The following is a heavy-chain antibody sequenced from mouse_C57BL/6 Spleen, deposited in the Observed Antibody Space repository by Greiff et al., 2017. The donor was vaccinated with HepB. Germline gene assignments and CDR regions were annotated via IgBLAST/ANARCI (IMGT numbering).Heavy chain of an antibody. D-gene: IGHD2-1*01. Sequence: EVMLVESGGGLVKPGGSLKLSCAASGFTFSSYSMSWVRQTPEKRLEWVATISDGGSYTYYPDNVKGRFTLSRDNAKNNLYLQMSHLKSEDTAMYYCARESYGNYSAWFAYWGQGTLVTVSA. J-gene: IGHJ3*01. V-gene: IGHV5-4*01. CDR2: ISDGGSYT. CDR1: GFTFSSYS. CDR3: ARESYGNYSAWFAY.